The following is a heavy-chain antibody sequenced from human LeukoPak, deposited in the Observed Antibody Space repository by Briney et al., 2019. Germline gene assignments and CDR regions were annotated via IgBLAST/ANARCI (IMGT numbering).Heavy chain of an antibody. V-gene: IGHV3-23*01. Sequence: PGGSLRLSCAASGFTFSNAWMSWVRQAPGKGLEWVSVIGRTGDIFYADSVKGRFTISRDNSKNTLYLQMNSLRAEDTAVYYCAKYQLLNNNYWRDAFDFWGQGTMVTVSS. J-gene: IGHJ3*01. D-gene: IGHD1-1*01. CDR1: GFTFSNAW. CDR3: AKYQLLNNNYWRDAFDF. CDR2: IGRTGDI.